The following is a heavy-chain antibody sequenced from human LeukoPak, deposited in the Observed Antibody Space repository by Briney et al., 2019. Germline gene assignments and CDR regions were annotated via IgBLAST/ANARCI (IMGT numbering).Heavy chain of an antibody. Sequence: SETLSLTCAVSGGTISSSSYYWSWIRQPPGKGLEWIGYIYYSGSTNYNPSLKSRVTISVDTSKNQFSLKLSSVTAADTAVYYCARVYYDFWRGDYYYYYMDVWGKGTTVTVSS. J-gene: IGHJ6*03. V-gene: IGHV4-61*01. D-gene: IGHD3-3*01. CDR2: IYYSGST. CDR3: ARVYYDFWRGDYYYYYMDV. CDR1: GGTISSSSYY.